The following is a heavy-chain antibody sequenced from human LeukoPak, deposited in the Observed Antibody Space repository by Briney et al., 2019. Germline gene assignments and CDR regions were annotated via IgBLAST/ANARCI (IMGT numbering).Heavy chain of an antibody. V-gene: IGHV4-59*01. CDR3: ARDLLSTAGYFDY. J-gene: IGHJ4*02. D-gene: IGHD6-19*01. CDR1: GGSISSYY. Sequence: SETLSLTCTVSGGSISSYYWSWIRQPPGKGLEWIGYMYYSGSTNYNPSLKSRATISADTSKNQFSLNLSSVTAADTAVYYCARDLLSTAGYFDYWGQGTLVTVSS. CDR2: MYYSGST.